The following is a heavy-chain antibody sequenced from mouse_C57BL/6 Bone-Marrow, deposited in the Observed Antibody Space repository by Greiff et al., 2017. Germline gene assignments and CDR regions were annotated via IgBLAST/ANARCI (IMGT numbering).Heavy chain of an antibody. V-gene: IGHV1-42*01. Sequence: LVESGPELVKPGASVKISCKASGYSFTGYYMNWVKQSPEKSLEWIGEINPSTGGTTYNQKFKAKATLTVDKSSSTAYMQLKSLTSEDSAVYYCAPGVTTPYYFDYWGQGTTLTVSS. CDR3: APGVTTPYYFDY. D-gene: IGHD2-2*01. CDR1: GYSFTGYY. CDR2: INPSTGGT. J-gene: IGHJ2*01.